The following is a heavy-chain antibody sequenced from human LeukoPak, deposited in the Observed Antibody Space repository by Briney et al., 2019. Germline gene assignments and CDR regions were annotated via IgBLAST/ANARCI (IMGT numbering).Heavy chain of an antibody. CDR3: ARRPSGSYRPFDY. V-gene: IGHV3-48*02. Sequence: GSLRLPCEASGFTFSSYSMNWVRQAPGKGLEWVSYIHSSSNTIYYADSVKGRFTISRDNAKNSLYLQMNSLRDEDAAVYFCARRPSGSYRPFDYWGQGTLVSVSS. CDR2: IHSSSNTI. CDR1: GFTFSSYS. D-gene: IGHD1-26*01. J-gene: IGHJ4*02.